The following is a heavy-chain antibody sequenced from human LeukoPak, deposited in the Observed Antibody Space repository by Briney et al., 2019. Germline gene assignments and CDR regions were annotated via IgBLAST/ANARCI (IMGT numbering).Heavy chain of an antibody. J-gene: IGHJ4*02. CDR2: IYSGGST. Sequence: GGSLRLSCAAPGFTVSNNYMSWVRQAPGKGLEWVSVIYSGGSTYYADSVKGRFTISRDNSKNTLYLQMNSLRAEDTAVYYCARYNLTSTFEYWGQGTLVTVSS. CDR1: GFTVSNNY. V-gene: IGHV3-66*01. D-gene: IGHD1-1*01. CDR3: ARYNLTSTFEY.